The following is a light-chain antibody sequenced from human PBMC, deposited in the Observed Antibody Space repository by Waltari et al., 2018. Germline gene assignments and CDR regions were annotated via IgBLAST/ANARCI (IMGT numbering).Light chain of an antibody. V-gene: IGLV2-14*03. CDR3: NSYTTSTTLVV. J-gene: IGLJ2*01. Sequence: QSVPTHTAPASGSPVHWLSLSRTVTRADVVVFVYVSSYQHYPHKAPKLMIFDVSNRPSGVSERFSGSKSGNTASLTISGLQAEDEADYYCNSYTTSTTLVVFGGGTKVTVL. CDR2: DVS. CDR1: RADVVVFVY.